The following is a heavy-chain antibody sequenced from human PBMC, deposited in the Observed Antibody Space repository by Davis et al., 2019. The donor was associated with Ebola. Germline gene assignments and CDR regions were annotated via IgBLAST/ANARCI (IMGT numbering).Heavy chain of an antibody. D-gene: IGHD4-17*01. CDR3: AKDIAFLSTVTFDY. CDR2: INSDGSST. J-gene: IGHJ4*02. CDR1: GFTFSTYW. Sequence: HTAGSLRLSCAASGFTFSTYWMHWVRQPPGKGLVWVSRINSDGSSTRYADSVKGRFTISRDNAKNTLYLQMNSLRAEDTALYYCAKDIAFLSTVTFDYWGQGTLVTVSS. V-gene: IGHV3-74*01.